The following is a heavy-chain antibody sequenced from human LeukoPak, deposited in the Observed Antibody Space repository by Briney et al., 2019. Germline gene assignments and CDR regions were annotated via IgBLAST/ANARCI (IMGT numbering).Heavy chain of an antibody. J-gene: IGHJ4*02. CDR3: ARPNYYDSSGPFYYFDY. CDR2: IYPGDPDT. V-gene: IGHV5-51*01. CDR1: GYSFTSYW. Sequence: GESLKISCKGSGYSFTSYWIGWVRQMPGKGLEWMGIIYPGDPDTRYSPSFQGRVTISADKSISTAYLQWSSLKASDTAMYYCARPNYYDSSGPFYYFDYWGQGTLVTVSS. D-gene: IGHD3-22*01.